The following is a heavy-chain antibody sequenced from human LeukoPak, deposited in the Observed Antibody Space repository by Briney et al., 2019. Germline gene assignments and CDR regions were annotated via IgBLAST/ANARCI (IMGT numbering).Heavy chain of an antibody. CDR2: IRYDGGNK. CDR1: GFTFSSYG. CDR3: AKVSGSGSTPYYYYYYMDV. V-gene: IGHV3-30*02. J-gene: IGHJ6*03. D-gene: IGHD3-10*01. Sequence: GGSLRLSCAASGFTFSSYGMHWVPEAPGEGLGWGASIRYDGGNKYYADSLKGRFTISRDNSKNTLYLQMNSLRAEDTAVYYCAKVSGSGSTPYYYYYYMDVWGKGTTVTVSS.